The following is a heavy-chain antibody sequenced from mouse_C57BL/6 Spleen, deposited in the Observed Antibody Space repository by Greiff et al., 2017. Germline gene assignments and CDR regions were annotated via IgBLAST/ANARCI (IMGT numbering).Heavy chain of an antibody. D-gene: IGHD2-5*01. J-gene: IGHJ2*01. V-gene: IGHV1-15*01. CDR3: TNPYYSKSYLDY. CDR2: IDPETGGT. Sequence: VQLQESGAELVRPGASVTLSCKASGYTFTDYEMHWVKQTPVHGLEWIGAIDPETGGTAYNQKFKGKAILTADKSSSTAYMELRSLTSEDSAVYYCTNPYYSKSYLDYWGQGTTLTVSS. CDR1: GYTFTDYE.